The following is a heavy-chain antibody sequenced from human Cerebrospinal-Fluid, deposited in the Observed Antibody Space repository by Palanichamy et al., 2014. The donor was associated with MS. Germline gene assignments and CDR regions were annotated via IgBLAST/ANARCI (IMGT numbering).Heavy chain of an antibody. Sequence: QVQLVQPGAEVKKPGASVKVSCKASGYIFSDYAIHWVRQAPGQNFEWMGWINTGNGKTQYSQKFQGRVTIIRDTSANTAYLDVGSLRSEDAAVYYCARDRSHLQIPDAFDIWGQGTMVTVSA. CDR2: INTGNGKT. J-gene: IGHJ3*02. CDR1: GYIFSDYA. V-gene: IGHV1-3*04. CDR3: ARDRSHLQIPDAFDI.